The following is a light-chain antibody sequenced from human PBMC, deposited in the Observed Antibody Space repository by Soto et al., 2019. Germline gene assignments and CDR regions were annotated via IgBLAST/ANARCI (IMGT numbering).Light chain of an antibody. V-gene: IGLV2-14*01. J-gene: IGLJ1*01. CDR3: SSYTSSSKV. CDR1: SSDVGGYNY. CDR2: DVS. Sequence: QAVLTQPASVSGSPGQSITISCTGTSSDVGGYNYVSWYQQHPGKAPKLMIYDVSNRPSGVSNRFSGSKSGNTVSLTISGLQAEDEADYYCSSYTSSSKVFGTGTKLTVL.